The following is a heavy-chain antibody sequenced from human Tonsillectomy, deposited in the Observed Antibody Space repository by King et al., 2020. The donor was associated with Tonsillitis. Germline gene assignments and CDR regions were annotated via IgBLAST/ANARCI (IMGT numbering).Heavy chain of an antibody. J-gene: IGHJ4*02. CDR3: ARERLYSSGWGIDY. CDR1: GFSFSSNG. D-gene: IGHD6-19*01. CDR2: ISFDGSNK. Sequence: VQLVESGGGVVQPGRSLSLSCAASGFSFSSNGMHWVRQAPGKGLEWVAVISFDGSNKNYADSVKGRFTISRDTSNNTLFLHMNSLRAEDTAVYYCARERLYSSGWGIDYWGQGALLSVSS. V-gene: IGHV3-33*05.